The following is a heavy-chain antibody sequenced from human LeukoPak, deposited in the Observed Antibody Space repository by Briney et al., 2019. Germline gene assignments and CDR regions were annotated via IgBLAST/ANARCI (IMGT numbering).Heavy chain of an antibody. Sequence: GESLNISCKGSGYSFTSYWISRVRQMPGKGLEWMGRIDPSDSYTNYSPSFQGHATISADKSISTAYLQWSSLKASDTAVYYCARYTTGDFDYWGQGTLVTVSP. V-gene: IGHV5-10-1*01. CDR3: ARYTTGDFDY. CDR1: GYSFTSYW. J-gene: IGHJ4*02. D-gene: IGHD1-1*01. CDR2: IDPSDSYT.